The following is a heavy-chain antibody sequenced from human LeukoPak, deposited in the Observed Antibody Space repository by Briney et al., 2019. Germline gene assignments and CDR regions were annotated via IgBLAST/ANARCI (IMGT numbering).Heavy chain of an antibody. V-gene: IGHV1-69*04. CDR1: GYTFTSYD. D-gene: IGHD5-24*01. CDR2: IFPILGIA. Sequence: GASVKVSCKASGYTFTSYDINWVRQAHGQGQEWMGRIFPILGIANYPQKFQGRVTITADKSTSTAYMELSSLRSEDTAVYYCAIAWGRDGYNYHENDYWGQGTLVTVSS. J-gene: IGHJ4*02. CDR3: AIAWGRDGYNYHENDY.